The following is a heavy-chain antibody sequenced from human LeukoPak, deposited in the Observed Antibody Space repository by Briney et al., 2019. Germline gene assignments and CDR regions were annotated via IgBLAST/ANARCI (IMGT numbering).Heavy chain of an antibody. Sequence: SETLSLTCTVSGGSISSSSYYWGWIRQPPGKGLEWIGSIYYSGSTYHNPSLKSRVTISVDTSKNQFSLKLSSVTAADTAVYYCASTLKYPLDYWGQGTLVTVSS. CDR1: GGSISSSSYY. V-gene: IGHV4-39*01. J-gene: IGHJ4*02. D-gene: IGHD2-2*02. CDR3: ASTLKYPLDY. CDR2: IYYSGST.